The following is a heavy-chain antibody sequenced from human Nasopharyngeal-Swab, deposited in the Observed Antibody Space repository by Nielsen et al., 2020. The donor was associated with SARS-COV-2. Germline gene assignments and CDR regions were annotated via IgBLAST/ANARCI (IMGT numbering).Heavy chain of an antibody. CDR2: ITWNSGGI. V-gene: IGHV3-9*01. J-gene: IGHJ4*02. CDR3: AKLGAQGAVADHFDS. Sequence: SLKISCAASGFTFSDYYMSWIRQAPGKGLEWVSGITWNSGGIGYADSVKGRFTISRDNAKNSLYLQMNSLRPEDTALYYCAKLGAQGAVADHFDSWGQGTLVTVSS. CDR1: GFTFSDYY. D-gene: IGHD6-19*01.